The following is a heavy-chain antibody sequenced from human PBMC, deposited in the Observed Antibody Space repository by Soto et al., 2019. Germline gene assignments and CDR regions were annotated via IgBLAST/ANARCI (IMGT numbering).Heavy chain of an antibody. CDR1: CGSIINYY. CDR2: IYPSGST. J-gene: IGHJ5*02. CDR3: ARDRATGTFDP. V-gene: IGHV4-4*07. Sequence: PSETLSLTCTFSCGSIINYYWSWIRQPAGKGLEWIGRIYPSGSTNYNPSLKSRVALSVDTSKNHFSLRLTSVTAADTAMYYCARDRATGTFDPWGQGTLVTVSS.